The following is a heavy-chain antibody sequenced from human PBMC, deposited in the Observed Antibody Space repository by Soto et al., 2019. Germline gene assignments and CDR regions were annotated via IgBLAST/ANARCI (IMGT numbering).Heavy chain of an antibody. D-gene: IGHD3-16*01. CDR3: ASYVRSYYNGMDV. J-gene: IGHJ6*02. CDR2: MNPNSGNT. V-gene: IGHV1-8*01. CDR1: GYTFSSHD. Sequence: QVQLVQSGAEVKKPGASVKVSCKASGYTFSSHDINWVRQATGQGLEWMGWMNPNSGNTGYAQKFQGRVTMSRNPSISTAYMELSSLRSEDMAVYYCASYVRSYYNGMDVWGQGTTVTVSS.